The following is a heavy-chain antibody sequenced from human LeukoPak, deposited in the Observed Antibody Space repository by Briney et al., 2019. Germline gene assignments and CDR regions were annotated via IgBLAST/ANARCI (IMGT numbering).Heavy chain of an antibody. J-gene: IGHJ3*01. CDR2: IWYDGSNK. V-gene: IGHV3-33*08. D-gene: IGHD1-1*01. Sequence: PGGSLRLSCAASGFILSNHWMTWVRQAPGKGLEWVAVIWYDGSNKYYADSVKGRFTISRDNGKNTLYLEMSSLRAEDTAVYYCARGERGGFDLWGRGTVVTVSS. CDR3: ARGERGGFDL. CDR1: GFILSNHW.